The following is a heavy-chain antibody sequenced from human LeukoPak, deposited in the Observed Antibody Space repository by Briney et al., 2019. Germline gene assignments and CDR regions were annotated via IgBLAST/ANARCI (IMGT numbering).Heavy chain of an antibody. V-gene: IGHV1-69*13. J-gene: IGHJ4*02. CDR3: AGIGMVAPFDY. CDR1: GGTFSSYA. CDR2: IIPIFGTA. D-gene: IGHD2-8*01. Sequence: SVKVSCKASGGTFSSYAISWVRQAAGQGLEWMGGIIPIFGTANYAQKFQGRVTITADESTSTAYMELSSLRSEDTAVYYCAGIGMVAPFDYWGQGTLVTVSS.